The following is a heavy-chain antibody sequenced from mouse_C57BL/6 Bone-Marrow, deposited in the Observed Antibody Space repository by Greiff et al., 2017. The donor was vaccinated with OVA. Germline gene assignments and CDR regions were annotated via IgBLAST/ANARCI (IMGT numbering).Heavy chain of an antibody. J-gene: IGHJ4*01. D-gene: IGHD1-1*01. CDR3: ARGNFGSSFYAMDY. V-gene: IGHV14-3*01. Sequence: EVQLQQSVAELVRPGASVKLSCTASGFNIKNTYMHWVKQRPEQGLEWIGRIDPANDNTKYDAKFQGKATMTADTSSNTAYLQLISLSSEDTAVYCCARGNFGSSFYAMDYWGQGTSVTVSS. CDR1: GFNIKNTY. CDR2: IDPANDNT.